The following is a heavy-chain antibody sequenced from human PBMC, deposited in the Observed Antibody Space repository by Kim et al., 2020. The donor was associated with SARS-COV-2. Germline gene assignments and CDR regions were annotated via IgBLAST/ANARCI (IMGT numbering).Heavy chain of an antibody. V-gene: IGHV1-18*01. Sequence: ASVKVSCKASGYTFTSYGISWVRQAPGQGLEWMGWISAYNGNTNYAQKLQGRVTMTTDTSTRTAYMELRSLRSDDTAVYYCAREMLGYYDILTGPRIRGGMDVGGQGTTVTVS. CDR3: AREMLGYYDILTGPRIRGGMDV. CDR2: ISAYNGNT. J-gene: IGHJ6*02. D-gene: IGHD3-9*01. CDR1: GYTFTSYG.